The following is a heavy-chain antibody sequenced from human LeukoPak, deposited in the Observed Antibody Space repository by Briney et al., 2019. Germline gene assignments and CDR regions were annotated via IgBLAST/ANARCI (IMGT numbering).Heavy chain of an antibody. Sequence: GGSLRLSCAASGFTFSISAMSWVRQAPGKGLEWVSTISRGTGSTYYADSVKGRFTISRDISKNTLYLQMNSLRAEDTAVYYCAKGGGNGPFDYWGQGTLVTVSS. V-gene: IGHV3-23*01. CDR1: GFTFSISA. CDR3: AKGGGNGPFDY. CDR2: ISRGTGST. D-gene: IGHD4-23*01. J-gene: IGHJ4*02.